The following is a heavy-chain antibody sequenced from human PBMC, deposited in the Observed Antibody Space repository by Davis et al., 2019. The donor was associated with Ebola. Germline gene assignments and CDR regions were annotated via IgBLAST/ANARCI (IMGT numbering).Heavy chain of an antibody. D-gene: IGHD4-17*01. V-gene: IGHV3-73*01. CDR1: GFTFSGSA. Sequence: GGSLRLSCAASGFTFSGSAMHWVRQASGKGLEWVGRIRSKANSYATAYAASVKGRFTISRDDSKNTAYLQMNSLRAEDTAVYYCARDYGETGYFDYWGQGTLVTVSS. CDR2: IRSKANSYAT. CDR3: ARDYGETGYFDY. J-gene: IGHJ4*02.